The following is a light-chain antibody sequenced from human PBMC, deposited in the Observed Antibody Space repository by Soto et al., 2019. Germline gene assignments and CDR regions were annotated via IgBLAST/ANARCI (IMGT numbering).Light chain of an antibody. CDR2: EVT. V-gene: IGLV2-14*01. CDR3: SLLTSSSTRGV. Sequence: QSALTQPASVSGSPGQSITISCTGSSSDVGGYNYVSWYQNHPGKAPKLIIFEVTNRPSGVSNRFSGSKSGNTASLTISGLQAEDEADYYCSLLTSSSTRGVFGTGTKLAVL. J-gene: IGLJ1*01. CDR1: SSDVGGYNY.